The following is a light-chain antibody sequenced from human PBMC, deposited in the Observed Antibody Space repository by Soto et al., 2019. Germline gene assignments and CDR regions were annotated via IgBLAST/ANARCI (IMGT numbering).Light chain of an antibody. J-gene: IGKJ1*01. CDR3: QQCYRYWT. Sequence: DIQMTQSPSTLSASVGARAPIACRASQSIRTCLAWYQQKPGKAPRLLIYDASSLESGVPSRFSGSGSGTEFTLSISSLQPDDFATYYCQQCYRYWTFGQGTKVDIK. CDR2: DAS. CDR1: QSIRTC. V-gene: IGKV1-5*01.